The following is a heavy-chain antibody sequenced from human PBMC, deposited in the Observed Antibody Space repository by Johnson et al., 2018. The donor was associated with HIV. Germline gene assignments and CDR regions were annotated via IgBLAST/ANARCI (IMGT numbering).Heavy chain of an antibody. D-gene: IGHD6-6*01. CDR2: ISYDGTNK. CDR3: ARERPPGIAARDDAFDI. CDR1: GFTFSSYG. Sequence: QVQLVESGGGLVQPGGSLRLSCAASGFTFSSYGMHWVRQAPRKGLEWVAVISYDGTNKYYVYSVKGRFTFSRENAKNSLYLQMNSLRAEDTAVDYCARERPPGIAARDDAFDIWGQGTMVTVSS. J-gene: IGHJ3*02. V-gene: IGHV3-30*03.